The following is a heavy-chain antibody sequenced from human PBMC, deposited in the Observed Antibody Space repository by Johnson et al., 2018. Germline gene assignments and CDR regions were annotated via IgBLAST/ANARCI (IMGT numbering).Heavy chain of an antibody. V-gene: IGHV1-8*02. CDR1: GYPFTHYY. J-gene: IGHJ3*02. D-gene: IGHD2/OR15-2a*01. CDR2: MSPNTGDT. Sequence: QVQLVQSGAELRPPGASVKISCQASGYPFTHYYIHWVRQATGQGLEWLGWMSPNTGDTGYAQQFQDRVTMTRDSSTNTVYMELSSLRPEDTAVYYCARIVRGWSGFDIWGQGTMVTVSS. CDR3: ARIVRGWSGFDI.